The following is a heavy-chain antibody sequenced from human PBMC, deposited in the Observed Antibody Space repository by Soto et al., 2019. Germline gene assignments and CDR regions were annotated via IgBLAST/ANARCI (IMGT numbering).Heavy chain of an antibody. D-gene: IGHD6-6*01. Sequence: QVQLQESGPGLVKPSGTLSLTCAVSSGSISSSNWWSWVRQPPGKGLEWIGEIYHSGSTNYNPSLKRRGTITVDKSKNQFSLKLSSVTAADTAVYYCAREVAGQLVDYYYYMDVWGKGTTVTVSS. V-gene: IGHV4-4*02. J-gene: IGHJ6*03. CDR2: IYHSGST. CDR1: SGSISSSNW. CDR3: AREVAGQLVDYYYYMDV.